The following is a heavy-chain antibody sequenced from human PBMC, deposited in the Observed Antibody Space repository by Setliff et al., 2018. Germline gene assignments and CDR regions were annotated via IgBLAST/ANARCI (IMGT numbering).Heavy chain of an antibody. CDR2: INPNRGAT. D-gene: IGHD3-3*01. CDR3: AKDGSSVVRFLEWSHKDYYYMDV. Sequence: GASVKVSCKTSGYTFSDYYVHWVRQAPGRGLEWMGWINPNRGATNFARRFEGRVTLTRDTSINTAYMELSRLRHDDTAIYYCAKDGSSVVRFLEWSHKDYYYMDVWGKGTTVTVSS. J-gene: IGHJ6*03. V-gene: IGHV1-2*02. CDR1: GYTFSDYY.